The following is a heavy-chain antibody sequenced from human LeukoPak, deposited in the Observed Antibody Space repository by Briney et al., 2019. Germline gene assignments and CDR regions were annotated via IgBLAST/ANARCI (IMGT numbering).Heavy chain of an antibody. J-gene: IGHJ4*02. Sequence: PRASLRLSCAAYGLTVSSEYLAWVRQAPGKGLEWISVIYGAGATYYADSVQGRFTISRDTYSNALYLQMNSLRVEDTAVYHCARLLPASRHYFDYWGQGTLVTVSS. D-gene: IGHD2-15*01. CDR2: IYGAGAT. CDR3: ARLLPASRHYFDY. V-gene: IGHV3-53*01. CDR1: GLTVSSEY.